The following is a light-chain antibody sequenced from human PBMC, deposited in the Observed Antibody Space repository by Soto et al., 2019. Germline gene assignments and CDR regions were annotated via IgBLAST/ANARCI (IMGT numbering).Light chain of an antibody. CDR3: SSYTSSSPHV. J-gene: IGLJ1*01. Sequence: QSALTQPASVSGSPGQSITISCTGTSSDVGAYNFVSWYQQHPGKVPKLMIFDVSSRPSGVSERFSGSKSGNTASLTISGLQAVDEGDYYCSSYTSSSPHVFGSGTKLTVL. V-gene: IGLV2-14*03. CDR2: DVS. CDR1: SSDVGAYNF.